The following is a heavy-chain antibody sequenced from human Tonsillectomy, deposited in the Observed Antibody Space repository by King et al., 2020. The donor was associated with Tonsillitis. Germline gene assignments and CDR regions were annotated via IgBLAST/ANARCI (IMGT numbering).Heavy chain of an antibody. D-gene: IGHD2-21*02. CDR2: IYYSGST. Sequence: VQLQESGPGLVKPSQTLSLTCTVSGGSISSGDYYWSWIRPPPGKGLEWIGYIYYSGSTYYNPSLKSRVTISVDTSKNQFSLKLSSVTAADTAVYYCARAIGGEVVTAIPFEDYWGQGTLVTVSS. J-gene: IGHJ4*02. CDR1: GGSISSGDYY. CDR3: ARAIGGEVVTAIPFEDY. V-gene: IGHV4-30-4*01.